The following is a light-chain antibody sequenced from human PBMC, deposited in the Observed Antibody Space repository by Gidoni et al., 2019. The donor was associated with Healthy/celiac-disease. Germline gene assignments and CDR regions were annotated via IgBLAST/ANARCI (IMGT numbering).Light chain of an antibody. Sequence: AIRMTQSPSSFSASTGDRVTITCRASQGISSDLAWYQQKPGKAPKLLIYAASTLQSGVPSRFSGSGSGTDFTLTISCLQSEDFATYYCQQYYSYPRTFXQXTKVEIK. CDR3: QQYYSYPRT. V-gene: IGKV1-8*01. CDR1: QGISSD. J-gene: IGKJ1*01. CDR2: AAS.